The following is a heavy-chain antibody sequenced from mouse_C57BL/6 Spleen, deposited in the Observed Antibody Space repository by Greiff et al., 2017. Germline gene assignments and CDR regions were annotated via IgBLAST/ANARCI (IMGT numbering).Heavy chain of an antibody. D-gene: IGHD1-1*01. J-gene: IGHJ4*01. CDR2: ISDGGSYT. CDR1: GFTFSSYA. V-gene: IGHV5-4*01. Sequence: EVRVVESGGGLVKPGGSLKLSCAASGFTFSSYAMSWVRQTPEKRLEWVATISDGGSYTYYPENVKGRFTSSSNNAKNNLYLQMSHLKSEDTAMYYCARDKEGYYGNYAMDYWGQGTSVTVSS. CDR3: ARDKEGYYGNYAMDY.